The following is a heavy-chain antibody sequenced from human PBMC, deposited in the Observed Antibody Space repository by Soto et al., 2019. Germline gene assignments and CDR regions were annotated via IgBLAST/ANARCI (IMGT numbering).Heavy chain of an antibody. CDR2: IYYSGST. CDR3: ARDRRGMVAPPQLYYFDY. V-gene: IGHV4-30-4*01. D-gene: IGHD1-26*01. CDR1: GGSISSGDYY. Sequence: TSETLSLTCTVSGGSISSGDYYWSWIRQPPGKGLEWIGYIYYSGSTYYNPSLKSRVTISVDTSKNQFSLKLSSVTAADTAVYYCARDRRGMVAPPQLYYFDYWGQGTLVTVSS. J-gene: IGHJ4*02.